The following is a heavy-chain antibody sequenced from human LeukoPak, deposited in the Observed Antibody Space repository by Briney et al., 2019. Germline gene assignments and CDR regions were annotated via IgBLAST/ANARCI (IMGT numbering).Heavy chain of an antibody. V-gene: IGHV1-18*01. D-gene: IGHD6-6*01. Sequence: ASVKVSCKASGYTFTSYAISWVRQAPGQGLECMGWISAYNGNTYYAQNFQGRVTMTADTSTSTAYMELRSLRSDDTAVYYCARVSYNLFDPWGQGTLLTVS. CDR3: ARVSYNLFDP. J-gene: IGHJ5*02. CDR2: ISAYNGNT. CDR1: GYTFTSYA.